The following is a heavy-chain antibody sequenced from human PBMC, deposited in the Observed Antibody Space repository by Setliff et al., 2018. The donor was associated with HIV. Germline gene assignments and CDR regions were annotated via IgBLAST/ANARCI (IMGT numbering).Heavy chain of an antibody. V-gene: IGHV4-59*01. J-gene: IGHJ5*02. CDR2: ILNREIT. D-gene: IGHD3-16*01. Sequence: SETLSLTCTVSGASISSDSWSWIRQSPGKGLEWIGFILNREITNYNPSLQSRVSISMDTSKNQFSLKLHSVTAADTATYHCAKGGASSHWLGPWGQGTLVTSPQ. CDR3: AKGGASSHWLGP. CDR1: GASISSDS.